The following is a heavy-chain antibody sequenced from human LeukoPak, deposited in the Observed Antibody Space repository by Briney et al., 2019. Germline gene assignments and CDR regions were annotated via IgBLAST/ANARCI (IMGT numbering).Heavy chain of an antibody. CDR2: IYPGDSDT. V-gene: IGHV5-51*01. D-gene: IGHD3-9*01. Sequence: GESLKISCKGSGYSFTTYWIGWVRQMPGKGLEWMGIIYPGDSDTRYSPSFQGQVTISADKSITAAYLQWSSLKASDTAMYYCAKFGSDILTGFSPDILFRYGFDYWGQGTLVTVSS. CDR1: GYSFTTYW. CDR3: AKFGSDILTGFSPDILFRYGFDY. J-gene: IGHJ4*02.